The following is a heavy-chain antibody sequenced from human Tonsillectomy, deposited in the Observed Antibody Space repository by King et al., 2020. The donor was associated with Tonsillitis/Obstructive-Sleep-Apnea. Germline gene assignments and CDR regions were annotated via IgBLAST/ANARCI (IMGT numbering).Heavy chain of an antibody. V-gene: IGHV3-23*04. CDR1: GFTFSSYA. J-gene: IGHJ4*02. D-gene: IGHD3-10*01. CDR2: ISGSGGST. Sequence: VQLVESGGGLVQPGGSLRLSCAASGFTFSSYAMSWVRQAPGKGLEWVSAISGSGGSTYYADSVKGRFTISRDNSKNTLYLQMNSLRAEDTALYYCAKDHLLWVGEPGDFDYGGQGTLVTVSS. CDR3: AKDHLLWVGEPGDFDY.